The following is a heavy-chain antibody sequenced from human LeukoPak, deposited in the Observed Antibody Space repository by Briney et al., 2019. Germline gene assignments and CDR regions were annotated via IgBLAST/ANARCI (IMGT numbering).Heavy chain of an antibody. CDR1: GYTFTSYY. CDR3: ARGDTYGVDY. D-gene: IGHD1-26*01. Sequence: GASVKVSCKASGYTFTSYYMHWVRQAPGQGLEWMGWINCHSGGTNHAQKFQGSVTMTRDPSISTAYMELTSLISDDTAVYYCARGDTYGVDYWGQGTLVTVSS. J-gene: IGHJ4*02. CDR2: INCHSGGT. V-gene: IGHV1-2*02.